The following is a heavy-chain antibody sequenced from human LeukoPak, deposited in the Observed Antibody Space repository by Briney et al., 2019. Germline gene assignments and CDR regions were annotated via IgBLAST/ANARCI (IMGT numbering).Heavy chain of an antibody. CDR1: GYSFTSHY. CDR2: INPSGSST. Sequence: SVKVSCKASGYSFTSHYMHLVRLAPGQGLEWVGLINPSGSSTLYAQKFQGRVTMTKDMSTTTDYMELSSLRPEDTAVYYCARGRMINTRQDYYMDVWGKGTTVTVSS. CDR3: ARGRMINTRQDYYMDV. J-gene: IGHJ6*03. V-gene: IGHV1-46*01. D-gene: IGHD3-22*01.